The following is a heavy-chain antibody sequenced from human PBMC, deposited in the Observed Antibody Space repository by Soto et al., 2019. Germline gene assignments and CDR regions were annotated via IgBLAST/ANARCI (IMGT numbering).Heavy chain of an antibody. CDR3: AKVRYGDYDY. J-gene: IGHJ4*02. V-gene: IGHV3-30*18. D-gene: IGHD4-17*01. Sequence: QVQLVESGGGVVQPGRSLRLSCAASGFTFSSYGMHWVRQAPGKGLEWVAVISYDGSNKYYADSVKGRFTISRDNSKNTLHLQMDSLRAEDTAVYYCAKVRYGDYDYWGQGTLVTVSS. CDR1: GFTFSSYG. CDR2: ISYDGSNK.